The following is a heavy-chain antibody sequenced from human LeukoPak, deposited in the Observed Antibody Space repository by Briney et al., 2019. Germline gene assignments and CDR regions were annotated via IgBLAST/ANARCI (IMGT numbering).Heavy chain of an antibody. CDR1: GFTFSNAW. CDR2: IKSKTDGGTT. V-gene: IGHV3-15*01. D-gene: IGHD1-26*01. CDR3: TTWKNGGSRFPWDY. J-gene: IGHJ4*02. Sequence: PGGSLSLSCAPSGFTFSNAWMSWVRQAPGKGLEWVGCIKSKTDGGTTDYSAPVKGRFTISRDDSKNTLYLQMNSLKTEDTAVYYCTTWKNGGSRFPWDYWGQGTLVTVSS.